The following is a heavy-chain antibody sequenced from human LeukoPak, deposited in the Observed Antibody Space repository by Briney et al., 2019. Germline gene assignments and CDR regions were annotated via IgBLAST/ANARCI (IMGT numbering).Heavy chain of an antibody. D-gene: IGHD2-2*01. Sequence: PGGSLRLSCAASGFTFSNYAMSWVRQAPGKGLEWVSTISGSGGSTYYADSVKGRFTISRDNSKHTLYPQMNSLRAEDTAAYYCAGEYQLLSQFDYWGQGTLVTASS. CDR3: AGEYQLLSQFDY. V-gene: IGHV3-23*01. J-gene: IGHJ4*02. CDR1: GFTFSNYA. CDR2: ISGSGGST.